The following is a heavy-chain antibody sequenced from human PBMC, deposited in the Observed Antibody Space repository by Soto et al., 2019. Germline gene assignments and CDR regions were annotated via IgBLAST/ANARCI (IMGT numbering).Heavy chain of an antibody. Sequence: GVSAKVPSXECGYRFESNCLRSLCQAPGQGLEWMGWISAYNGNTNYAQKLQGRVTMTTDTSTSTAYMELRSLRSDDTAVYYCARASGSSSFFDPWGQGTLVTVSS. V-gene: IGHV1-18*01. D-gene: IGHD2-15*01. J-gene: IGHJ5*02. CDR1: GYRFESNC. CDR3: ARASGSSSFFDP. CDR2: ISAYNGNT.